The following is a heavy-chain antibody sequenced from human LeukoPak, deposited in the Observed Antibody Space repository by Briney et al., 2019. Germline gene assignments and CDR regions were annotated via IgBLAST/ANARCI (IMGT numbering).Heavy chain of an antibody. V-gene: IGHV3-48*01. CDR1: GFTFSSYS. CDR3: ARGPGESGWYKWFDP. J-gene: IGHJ5*02. CDR2: ISSSSSTI. Sequence: GGSLRLSCAASGFTFSSYSMNWVRQAPGKGLEWVSYISSSSSTIYYADSVKGRFTISRDNAKNSLYLQMNSLRAEDTAVYYCARGPGESGWYKWFDPWGQGTLVTVSS. D-gene: IGHD6-19*01.